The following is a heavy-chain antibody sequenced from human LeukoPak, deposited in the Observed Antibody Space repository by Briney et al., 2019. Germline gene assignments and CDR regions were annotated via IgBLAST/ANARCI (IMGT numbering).Heavy chain of an antibody. Sequence: GGSLRLSCAASGFTFSSYAMRWVRQAPGKGLEWVSTISGSGGSTYYADSVKGRFTISRDNSKNTLYLQMNSLRAEDTAVYYCAKKATAYYYDSSGYFPVGYWGQGTLVTVSS. V-gene: IGHV3-23*01. D-gene: IGHD3-22*01. CDR1: GFTFSSYA. CDR2: ISGSGGST. CDR3: AKKATAYYYDSSGYFPVGY. J-gene: IGHJ4*02.